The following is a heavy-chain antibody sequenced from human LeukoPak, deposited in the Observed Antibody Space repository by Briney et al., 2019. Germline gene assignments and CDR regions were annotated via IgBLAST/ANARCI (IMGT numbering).Heavy chain of an antibody. CDR1: GFTFSSYW. D-gene: IGHD4-11*01. Sequence: PGGSLRLSCAASGFTFSSYWMSWVRQAPGKGLEWVANIKQDGSEKYYVDSVKGRFTISRDNSKNTLYLQMNSLRAEDTAVYYCANLPSNLGYYFDYWGQGTLVTVSS. CDR3: ANLPSNLGYYFDY. V-gene: IGHV3-7*03. CDR2: IKQDGSEK. J-gene: IGHJ4*02.